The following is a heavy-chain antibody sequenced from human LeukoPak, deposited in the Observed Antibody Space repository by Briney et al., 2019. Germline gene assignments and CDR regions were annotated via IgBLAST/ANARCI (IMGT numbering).Heavy chain of an antibody. V-gene: IGHV3-66*01. D-gene: IGHD6-6*01. Sequence: GGSLRLSCAASGFTVSSNYMSWVRQAPGKGLEWVSVIYSGGSTYYADSVKGRFTISRDNSKNTLYLQMNSLRAEDTSVYYCARDSIEYSSSSLYYYGMDVWGQGTTVTVSS. CDR1: GFTVSSNY. J-gene: IGHJ6*02. CDR2: IYSGGST. CDR3: ARDSIEYSSSSLYYYGMDV.